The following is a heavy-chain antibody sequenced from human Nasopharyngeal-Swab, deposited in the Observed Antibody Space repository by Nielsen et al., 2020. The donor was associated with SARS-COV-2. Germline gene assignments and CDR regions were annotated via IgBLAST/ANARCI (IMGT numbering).Heavy chain of an antibody. D-gene: IGHD3-22*01. Sequence: SETLSLTCTVSGGSISSYSLSWIRQPPGKGLDWIGYIYYSGSTNYNPSLKSRVTISADTSKNQFSLKLSSVTAADTAVYYCARTQRYYDSSGYYYYYMDVWGKGTTVTVSS. V-gene: IGHV4-59*01. CDR3: ARTQRYYDSSGYYYYYMDV. CDR2: IYYSGST. J-gene: IGHJ6*03. CDR1: GGSISSYS.